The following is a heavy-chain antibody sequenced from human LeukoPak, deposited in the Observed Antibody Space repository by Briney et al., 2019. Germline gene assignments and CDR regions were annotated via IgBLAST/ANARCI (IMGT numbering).Heavy chain of an antibody. Sequence: GGSLRLSCAASGFTFSSYGMHWVRQAPRKGLERVAFIWYDGSNKSYGDSAKGRFTISRENSKNTLYLHMNSLRAEDTVVYYCAREGVRFLFDPWGQGTLVTVSS. CDR1: GFTFSSYG. V-gene: IGHV3-33*08. CDR2: IWYDGSNK. J-gene: IGHJ5*02. CDR3: AREGVRFLFDP. D-gene: IGHD3-3*01.